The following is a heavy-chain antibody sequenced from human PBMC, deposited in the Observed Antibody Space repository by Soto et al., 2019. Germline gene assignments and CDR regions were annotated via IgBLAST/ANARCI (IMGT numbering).Heavy chain of an antibody. CDR3: ARWGTTGGLDV. Sequence: QVHLVESGGGVVQPGTSLRLSCVGSGFTFRSFVIHWVRQAPGKGLEWVALTSYDGSNTDYDDSVKGRFTISRDNSRNTVDLHMDSMRLEATALYYCARWGTTGGLDVWGQGTLVSVSS. CDR1: GFTFRSFV. D-gene: IGHD3-16*01. J-gene: IGHJ4*02. CDR2: TSYDGSNT. V-gene: IGHV3-30*19.